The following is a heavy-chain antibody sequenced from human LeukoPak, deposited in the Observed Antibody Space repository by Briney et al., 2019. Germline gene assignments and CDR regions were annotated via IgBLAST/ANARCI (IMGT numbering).Heavy chain of an antibody. D-gene: IGHD1-26*01. J-gene: IGHJ4*02. Sequence: GGSLRLSCAASGFTFSDHFMDWVRQAPGEGLEWVGRIKNKANSYITQYAASMEGRFTISRDDSKNSLYLQMSSLKTEDTAMYYWASIRGTLGYWGQGTVVTVSS. CDR1: GFTFSDHF. V-gene: IGHV3-72*01. CDR3: ASIRGTLGY. CDR2: IKNKANSYIT.